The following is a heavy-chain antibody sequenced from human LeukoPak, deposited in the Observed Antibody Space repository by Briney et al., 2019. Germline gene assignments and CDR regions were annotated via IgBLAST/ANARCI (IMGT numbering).Heavy chain of an antibody. CDR3: ARGLGTYDSAELTWPMISF. CDR1: GGTFSSYA. D-gene: IGHD3-22*01. V-gene: IGHV1-69*04. Sequence: SVKVSCKASGGTFSSYAISWVRQAPGQGLEWMGRIIPILGIANYAQKFQGRVTITADKSTSTAYMELSSLRSEDTAVYYCARGLGTYDSAELTWPMISFWGQGTVLTVSS. J-gene: IGHJ4*02. CDR2: IIPILGIA.